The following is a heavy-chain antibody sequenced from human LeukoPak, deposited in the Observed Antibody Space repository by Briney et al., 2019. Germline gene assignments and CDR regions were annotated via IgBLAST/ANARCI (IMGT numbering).Heavy chain of an antibody. V-gene: IGHV4-59*01. D-gene: IGHD5-18*01. J-gene: IGHJ6*02. CDR1: GGSISSYY. Sequence: PSETLSLTCTVSGGSISSYYWSWIRQPPGKGLEWIGYIYHSGSTNYNPSLKSRVTISVDTSKNQFSLKLSSVTAADTAVYYCAGSLTSGYSYGWAYYYYGMDVWGQGTTVTVSS. CDR3: AGSLTSGYSYGWAYYYYGMDV. CDR2: IYHSGST.